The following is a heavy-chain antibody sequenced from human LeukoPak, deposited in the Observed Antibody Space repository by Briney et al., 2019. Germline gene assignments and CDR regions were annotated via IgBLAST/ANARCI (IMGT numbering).Heavy chain of an antibody. J-gene: IGHJ5*02. Sequence: ASVEVSCKASGYTFTSYDINWVRQATGQGLEWMGWMNPNSGNTGYAQKFQGRVTMTRNTSISTAYMELSRLRSDDTAVYYCAREVTKGRFDPWGQGTLVTVSS. CDR1: GYTFTSYD. D-gene: IGHD4-17*01. CDR2: MNPNSGNT. V-gene: IGHV1-8*01. CDR3: AREVTKGRFDP.